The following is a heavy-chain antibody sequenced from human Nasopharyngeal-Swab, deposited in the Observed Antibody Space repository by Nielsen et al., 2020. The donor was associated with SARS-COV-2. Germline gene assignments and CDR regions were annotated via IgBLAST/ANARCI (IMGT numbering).Heavy chain of an antibody. CDR1: GFTFSSYA. V-gene: IGHV3-23*01. D-gene: IGHD3-3*01. CDR3: AKSALGIFGVVISFDY. J-gene: IGHJ4*02. CDR2: ISGSGGST. Sequence: CAASGFTFSSYAMSWVRQAPGKGLEWVSAISGSGGSTYYADSVKGRFTISRDNSKNTLYLQMNSLRAEDTAVYYCAKSALGIFGVVISFDYWGQGTLVTVSS.